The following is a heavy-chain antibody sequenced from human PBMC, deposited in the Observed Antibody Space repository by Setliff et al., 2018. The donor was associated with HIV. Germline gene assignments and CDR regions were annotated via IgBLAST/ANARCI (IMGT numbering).Heavy chain of an antibody. D-gene: IGHD4-17*01. CDR1: GGSISINNYY. V-gene: IGHV4-39*02. Sequence: PSETLSLTCTVSGGSISINNYYWAWVRQPPGKGLEWIGSVHKSGNSYYKPSLKSRVTISVDTSENHFSLRLSSVTAADTAVYYCVRLDYGNYYSYYIDVWGEGTMVTVSS. CDR3: VRLDYGNYYSYYIDV. J-gene: IGHJ6*03. CDR2: VHKSGNS.